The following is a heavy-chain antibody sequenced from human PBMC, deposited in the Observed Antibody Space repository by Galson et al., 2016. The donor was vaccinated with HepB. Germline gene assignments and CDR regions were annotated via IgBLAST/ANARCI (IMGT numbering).Heavy chain of an antibody. CDR2: ISRSSGYI. V-gene: IGHV3-21*01. CDR1: GFSFFNYN. CDR3: AKSHLLLTYYYDSGGLDALDV. Sequence: SLRLSCAASGFSFFNYNMNWVRQAPGKGLEWVSSISRSSGYIYYADSVKGRFTISRDNSKNTLYLQINSLRAEDTAVYYCAKSHLLLTYYYDSGGLDALDVWSQGTVVTVSS. D-gene: IGHD3-22*01. J-gene: IGHJ3*01.